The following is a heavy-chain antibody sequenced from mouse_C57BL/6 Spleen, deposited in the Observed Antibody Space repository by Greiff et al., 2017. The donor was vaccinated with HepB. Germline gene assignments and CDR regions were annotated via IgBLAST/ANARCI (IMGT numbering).Heavy chain of an antibody. V-gene: IGHV10-1*01. D-gene: IGHD1-1*01. CDR2: IRSKSNNYAT. CDR1: GFSFNTYA. CDR3: VRSYGSSHFDY. Sequence: AASGFSFNTYAMTWVRQAPGKGLEWVARIRSKSNNYATYYADSVKDRFTISRDDSESMLYLQMNNLKTEDTAMYYCVRSYGSSHFDYWGQGTTLTVSS. J-gene: IGHJ2*01.